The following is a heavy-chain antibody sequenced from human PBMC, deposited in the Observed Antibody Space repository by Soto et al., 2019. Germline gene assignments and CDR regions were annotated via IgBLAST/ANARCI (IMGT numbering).Heavy chain of an antibody. CDR3: ASGGAGSGPFTWELPDH. V-gene: IGHV1-45*02. J-gene: IGHJ4*02. CDR2: IAPFSGDV. D-gene: IGHD1-26*01. Sequence: QMQLVQSGAEGTKTGSSVTVSCQALGNTFSYRYLHWVRQAPGQALEWMGWIAPFSGDVHYAQKFQERVTLPRDRSIKTAYRRMSSLRSEDTAIYFSASGGAGSGPFTWELPDHWGQGTLVTVSS. CDR1: GNTFSYRY.